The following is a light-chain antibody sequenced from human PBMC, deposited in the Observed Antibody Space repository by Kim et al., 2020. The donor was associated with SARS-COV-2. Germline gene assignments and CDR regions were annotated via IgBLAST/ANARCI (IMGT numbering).Light chain of an antibody. CDR1: QDISNY. J-gene: IGKJ4*01. Sequence: DIQMTQSPSSLSASVGDRVTITCQASQDISNYLNWYQHKPGKAPKLLIYDASNLETGVPSRFSGSGSGTVFTFTISSLQPEDNATYYCQQYDNFGVFTFGGGTKVDIK. CDR3: QQYDNFGVFT. V-gene: IGKV1-33*01. CDR2: DAS.